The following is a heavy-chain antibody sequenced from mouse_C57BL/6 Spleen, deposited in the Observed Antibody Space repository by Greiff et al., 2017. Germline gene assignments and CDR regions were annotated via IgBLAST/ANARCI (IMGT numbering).Heavy chain of an antibody. CDR2: IYPGDGDT. V-gene: IGHV1-80*01. J-gene: IGHJ1*03. D-gene: IGHD1-1*01. CDR1: GYAFSSYW. Sequence: VKLMESGAELVKPGASVKISCKASGYAFSSYWMNWVKQRPGKGLEWIGQIYPGDGDTNYNGKFKGKATLTADKSSSTAYMQLSSLTSEDSAVYFCARSLSNGFDVWGTGTTVTVSS. CDR3: ARSLSNGFDV.